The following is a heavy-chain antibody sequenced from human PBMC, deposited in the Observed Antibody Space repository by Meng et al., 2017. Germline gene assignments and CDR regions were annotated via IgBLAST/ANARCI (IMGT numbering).Heavy chain of an antibody. D-gene: IGHD4-17*01. J-gene: IGHJ4*02. CDR1: GGTFSSYA. CDR3: AREGGTTLQY. Sequence: SVKVSCKASGGTFSSYAISWVRQAPGQGLEWMGGIIPIFGTANYAQKFKGRVTITADKSTSKAYMELSSLRSEDTAVYYCAREGGTTLQYWGQGTLVTVSS. V-gene: IGHV1-69*06. CDR2: IIPIFGTA.